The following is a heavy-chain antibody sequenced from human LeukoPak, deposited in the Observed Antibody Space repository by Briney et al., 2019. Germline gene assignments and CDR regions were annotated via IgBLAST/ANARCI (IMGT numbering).Heavy chain of an antibody. V-gene: IGHV4-34*01. CDR1: GGSFSNYY. D-gene: IGHD1-7*01. CDR3: ARRWNYGRNYYIDV. J-gene: IGHJ6*03. CDR2: INDSGRI. Sequence: PSETLSLTCAVSGGSFSNYYWSWVRQPPGKGLEWIGEINDSGRINYNPSLMSRVTVSVDTSKNQFSLRLTSVTATDTAVYYCARRWNYGRNYYIDVWGNGATVSASS.